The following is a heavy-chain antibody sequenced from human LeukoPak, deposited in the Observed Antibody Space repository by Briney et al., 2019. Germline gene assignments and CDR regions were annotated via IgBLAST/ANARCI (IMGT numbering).Heavy chain of an antibody. CDR3: ARLEVGATSIDY. CDR1: GGSISSSSYY. D-gene: IGHD1-26*01. J-gene: IGHJ4*02. CDR2: IYYSGST. V-gene: IGHV4-39*01. Sequence: SETLSLTCTVSGGSISSSSYYWGWIRQPPGKGLEWIGGIYYSGSTYYNPSLKSRVTISVDTSKNQFSLKLSSVTAADTAVYYCARLEVGATSIDYWGQGTLVTVSS.